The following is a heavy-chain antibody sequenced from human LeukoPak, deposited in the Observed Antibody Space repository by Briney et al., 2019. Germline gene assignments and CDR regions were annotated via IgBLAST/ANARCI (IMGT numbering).Heavy chain of an antibody. J-gene: IGHJ6*02. CDR1: GFTFSSYS. CDR2: ISSSSSTI. Sequence: PGGSLSLSCAASGFTFSSYSMNWVRQAPGKGLEWVSYISSSSSTIYYADSVKGRFTISRDNAKNSLYLQMNSLRDEDTAVYYCAREGIAVASYYYYGMDVWGQGTTVTVSS. CDR3: AREGIAVASYYYYGMDV. V-gene: IGHV3-48*02. D-gene: IGHD6-19*01.